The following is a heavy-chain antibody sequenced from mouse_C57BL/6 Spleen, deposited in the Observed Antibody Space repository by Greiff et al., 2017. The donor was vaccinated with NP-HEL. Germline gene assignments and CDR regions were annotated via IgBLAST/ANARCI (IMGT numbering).Heavy chain of an antibody. D-gene: IGHD2-4*01. CDR1: GYTFTDYN. V-gene: IGHV1-22*01. Sequence: EVQLQQSGPELVKPGASVKMSCKASGYTFTDYNMHWVKQSHGKSLEWIGYINPNNGGTSYNQKFKGKATLTVNKSSSTAYMELRSLTSEDSAVYYCASYYDSPWFAYWGQGTLVTVSA. CDR3: ASYYDSPWFAY. CDR2: INPNNGGT. J-gene: IGHJ3*01.